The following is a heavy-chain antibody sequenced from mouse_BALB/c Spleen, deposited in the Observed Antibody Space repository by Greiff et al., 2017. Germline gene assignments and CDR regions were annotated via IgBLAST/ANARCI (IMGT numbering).Heavy chain of an antibody. Sequence: QVTLKVSGPGILQPSQTLSLTCSFSGFSLSTSGMGVSWIRQPSGKGLEWLAHIYWDDDKRYNPSLKSRLTISKDTSRNQVFLKITSVDTADTATYYCARGGYYDASWFAYWGQGTLVTVSA. V-gene: IGHV8-12*01. J-gene: IGHJ3*01. CDR1: GFSLSTSGMG. CDR3: ARGGYYDASWFAY. CDR2: IYWDDDK. D-gene: IGHD2-4*01.